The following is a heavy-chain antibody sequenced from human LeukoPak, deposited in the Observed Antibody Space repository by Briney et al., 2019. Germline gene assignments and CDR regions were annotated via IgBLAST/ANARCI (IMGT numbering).Heavy chain of an antibody. Sequence: GGSLRLSCATSGFTFSNYWMSWVRRAPGKGLEWVANIKQDGSDKYYVDSVKGRFTISRDNAKNSLYLQMNTLRAEDTAVYYCARARSGSYVYWGQGTLVTVSS. CDR3: ARARSGSYVY. J-gene: IGHJ4*02. CDR2: IKQDGSDK. CDR1: GFTFSNYW. D-gene: IGHD1-26*01. V-gene: IGHV3-7*01.